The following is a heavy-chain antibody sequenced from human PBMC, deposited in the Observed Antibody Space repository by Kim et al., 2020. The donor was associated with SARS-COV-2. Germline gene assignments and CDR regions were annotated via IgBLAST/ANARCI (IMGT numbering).Heavy chain of an antibody. CDR1: GFSFDDSA. V-gene: IGHV3-9*01. Sequence: GGSLRLSCAASGFSFDDSAMHWVRQAPGKGLEWVSGINYNSGRIGYADSVKGRFTISRDNAKKSLYLQMKSLRDEDTALYYCAKARLTDSNWFDPWGQGTLVTVSS. CDR3: AKARLTDSNWFDP. J-gene: IGHJ5*02. D-gene: IGHD6-25*01. CDR2: INYNSGRI.